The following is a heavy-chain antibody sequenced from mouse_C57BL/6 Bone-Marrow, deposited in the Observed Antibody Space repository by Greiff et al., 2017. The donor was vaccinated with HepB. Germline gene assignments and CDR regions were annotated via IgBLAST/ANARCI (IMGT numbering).Heavy chain of an antibody. CDR1: GYTFTSYW. J-gene: IGHJ4*01. CDR2: IDPSDSYT. Sequence: VQLQQPGAELVMPGASVKLSCKASGYTFTSYWMHWVKQRPGQGLEWIGEIDPSDSYTNYNQKFKGKSTLTVDKSSSTAYMQLSSLTSEDSAVYYCAREDYYARVYWCKDPSDTVSS. V-gene: IGHV1-69*01. CDR3: AREDYYARVY.